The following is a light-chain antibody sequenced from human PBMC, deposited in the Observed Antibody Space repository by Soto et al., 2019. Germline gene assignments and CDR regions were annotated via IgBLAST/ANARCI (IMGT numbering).Light chain of an antibody. V-gene: IGLV1-47*01. J-gene: IGLJ3*02. CDR2: RNN. CDR3: AAWDDSLSGHWV. CDR1: SSNIGSNY. Sequence: QSVLTQPPSASGTPGQRVTISCSGSSSNIGSNYVYWYHQLPGTAPKLVIYRNNQRPSGVPDRISGSKSGTSASLAISGLRSEDEADYYCAAWDDSLSGHWVFGGGTKLTVL.